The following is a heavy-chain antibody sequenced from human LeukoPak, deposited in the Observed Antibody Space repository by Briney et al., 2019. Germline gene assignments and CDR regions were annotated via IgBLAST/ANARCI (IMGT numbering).Heavy chain of an antibody. Sequence: GGSLRLSCAASGFTFSSYGMHWVRQAPGKGLEWVAVISYDGSNKYYADSVKGRFTISRDNSKNTLYLQMNSLRAEDTAVYYSAKAYDYYDSSGYYSIGDYWGQGTLVTVSS. CDR3: AKAYDYYDSSGYYSIGDY. D-gene: IGHD3-22*01. V-gene: IGHV3-30*18. CDR2: ISYDGSNK. CDR1: GFTFSSYG. J-gene: IGHJ4*02.